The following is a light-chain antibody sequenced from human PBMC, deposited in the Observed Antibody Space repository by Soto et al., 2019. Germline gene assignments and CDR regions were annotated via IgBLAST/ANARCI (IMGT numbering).Light chain of an antibody. V-gene: IGKV4-1*01. Sequence: DIVMTQSPDSLAVSLGERATINCKSSQSVIHTSNNKSYLAWYQQKAGQPPELLLYWASARDSGVPDRFSGSGSGTDFTLTISSLQAEDVAVYYCQQYYRTPRTFGQGTKVDIK. J-gene: IGKJ2*01. CDR2: WAS. CDR1: QSVIHTSNNKSY. CDR3: QQYYRTPRT.